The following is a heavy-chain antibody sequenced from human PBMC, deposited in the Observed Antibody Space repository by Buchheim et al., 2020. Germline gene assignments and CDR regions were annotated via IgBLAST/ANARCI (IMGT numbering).Heavy chain of an antibody. CDR1: GGSISSYY. J-gene: IGHJ5*02. V-gene: IGHV4-59*08. CDR2: IYYSGST. D-gene: IGHD2-2*01. Sequence: QVQLQESGPGLVKPSETLSLTCTVSGGSISSYYWSWIRQPPGKGLEWIGYIYYSGSTNYNPSLKSRVTISVDTSKNQFSLKLSSVTAADTAVYYCARVCDCSSTSCYGGWFDPWGQGTL. CDR3: ARVCDCSSTSCYGGWFDP.